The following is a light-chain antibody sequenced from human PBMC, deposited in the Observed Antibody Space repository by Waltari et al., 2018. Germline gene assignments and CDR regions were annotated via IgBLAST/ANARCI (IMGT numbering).Light chain of an antibody. CDR2: PDD. V-gene: IGLV1-47*02. CDR1: NSNIGRHY. CDR3: AAWDDSPSGHVV. Sequence: SVLTQPPSASGAPGQRVTISCSGSNSNIGRHYVYWYQQLPGTAPKLLIYPDDQRAAGVPDRVSASKSGTSAALAIRGLRSEDEADYYCAAWDDSPSGHVVFGGGTRLTVL. J-gene: IGLJ2*01.